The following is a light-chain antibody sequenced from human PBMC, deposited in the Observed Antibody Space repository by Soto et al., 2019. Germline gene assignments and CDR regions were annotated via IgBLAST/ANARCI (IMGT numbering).Light chain of an antibody. J-gene: IGLJ2*01. V-gene: IGLV2-8*01. CDR1: SSDVGEENY. CDR3: SSFAGSPVV. CDR2: EVS. Sequence: QSVLTQPPSASGSPGQSVTITCSGTSSDVGEENYVSWYQQHPGKVPKLILYEVSKRPSGVPDRFSGSRSGNTASLTVSGLQAEDEADYYCSSFAGSPVVFGGGTKVTLL.